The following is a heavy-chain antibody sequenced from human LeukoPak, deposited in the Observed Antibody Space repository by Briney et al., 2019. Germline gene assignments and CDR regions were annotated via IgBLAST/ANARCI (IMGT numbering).Heavy chain of an antibody. Sequence: GGSLRLSCAASGFTVSTNCMSWVRQAPGKGLEWVSVIYSSGATYYADSAQGRFTVSRDNSKNTLYVQMNSLRDEDTAVYYCVRMASNYYGMDVWGQGTAVTVSS. V-gene: IGHV3-53*01. CDR2: IYSSGAT. CDR1: GFTVSTNC. CDR3: VRMASNYYGMDV. J-gene: IGHJ6*02. D-gene: IGHD5-24*01.